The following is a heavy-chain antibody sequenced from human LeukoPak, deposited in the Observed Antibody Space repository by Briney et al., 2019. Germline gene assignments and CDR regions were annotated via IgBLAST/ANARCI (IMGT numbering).Heavy chain of an antibody. J-gene: IGHJ3*02. CDR1: GGSISSYY. CDR2: IYTSGST. D-gene: IGHD3-3*01. V-gene: IGHV4-4*07. CDR3: ARDQVFGVVYHDAFDI. Sequence: KSSETLSLTCTVSGGSISSYYWSWIRQPAGKGLEWIGRIYTSGSTNYNPSLKSRVTISVDKSKNQFSLKLSSVTAADTAVYYCARDQVFGVVYHDAFDIWGQGTMVTVSS.